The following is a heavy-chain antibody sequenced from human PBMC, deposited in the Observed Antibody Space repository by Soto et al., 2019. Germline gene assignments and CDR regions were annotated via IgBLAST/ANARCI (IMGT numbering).Heavy chain of an antibody. D-gene: IGHD4-17*01. Sequence: TSETLSLTCTVSGAPIARGGSYWTWIRQQPGKGLEWLGYIYYNGNTKYNPSLNSRLTMSLDTSENKFSLNLESVTAADTAVYFCVTNRGDYDGSFFAHWGQGTLVTVS. J-gene: IGHJ4*02. V-gene: IGHV4-31*03. CDR3: VTNRGDYDGSFFAH. CDR2: IYYNGNT. CDR1: GAPIARGGSY.